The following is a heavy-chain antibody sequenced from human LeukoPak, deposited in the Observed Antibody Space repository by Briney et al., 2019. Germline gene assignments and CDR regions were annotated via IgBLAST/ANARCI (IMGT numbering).Heavy chain of an antibody. CDR1: GYTFTSDG. CDR3: ARDRQCGH. Sequence: VPSVKVSWKASGYTFTSDGISWVRQAPGQGLEWMGWISAYNGNTNYAPKLQGRLTMTTDTSTSTAYMELRSLRSDDTAVYYCARDRQCGHWGQGTLVTVSS. CDR2: ISAYNGNT. J-gene: IGHJ4*02. D-gene: IGHD2-21*01. V-gene: IGHV1-18*01.